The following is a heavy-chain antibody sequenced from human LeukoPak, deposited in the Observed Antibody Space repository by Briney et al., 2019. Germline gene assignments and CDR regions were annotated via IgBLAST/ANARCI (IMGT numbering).Heavy chain of an antibody. D-gene: IGHD2-2*01. J-gene: IGHJ4*02. V-gene: IGHV1-2*02. CDR1: GYTFTGYY. CDR2: INPNSGGT. Sequence: ASVKVSCKASGYTFTGYYMHWVRQAPGQGLEWMGWINPNSGGTNYAQKFQGRDTMTRDTSISTAYMELSRLRSDDTAVYYCARGIVVVPAARDFDYWGQGTLVTVSS. CDR3: ARGIVVVPAARDFDY.